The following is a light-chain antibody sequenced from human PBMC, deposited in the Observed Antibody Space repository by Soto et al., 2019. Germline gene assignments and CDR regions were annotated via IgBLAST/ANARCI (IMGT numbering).Light chain of an antibody. CDR2: GAA. CDR1: QSVSSTY. V-gene: IGKV3-20*01. Sequence: EIVLTQSPGTLSLSPGERATLSCRASQSVSSTYLAWYQHKPGQAPRLLIYGAATRAAGVPDRFSGSGSGTDFTLTISRLEPEDFAVYYCQQYASTRFTFGPGTKVEIK. CDR3: QQYASTRFT. J-gene: IGKJ3*01.